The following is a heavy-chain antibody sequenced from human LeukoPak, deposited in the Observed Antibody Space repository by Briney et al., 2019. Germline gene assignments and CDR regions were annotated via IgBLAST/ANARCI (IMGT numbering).Heavy chain of an antibody. CDR2: IRFDGGKI. Sequence: PGGSLRLSCAASGFPFSSYVMHWVRQTPGKGLEWVAVIRFDGGKIYYADSVKGRFTISRDNSKNTLYLQMNSLRAEDTAVYHCARDFTNIRGGGHFDSWGRGTLVTVSS. CDR1: GFPFSSYV. V-gene: IGHV3-33*01. CDR3: ARDFTNIRGGGHFDS. D-gene: IGHD2/OR15-2a*01. J-gene: IGHJ4*02.